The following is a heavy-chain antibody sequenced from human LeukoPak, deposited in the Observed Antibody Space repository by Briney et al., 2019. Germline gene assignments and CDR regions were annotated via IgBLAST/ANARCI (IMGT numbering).Heavy chain of an antibody. Sequence: KPSETLSLTCTVSGGSISSYYWGWIRQPPGKGLEWIGSIYYSGSTYYXPSLXSRVTISVDTSKNQFSLKLSSVTAAATAVYYCXRDPXXFGEADNXFDPWGQGTLVTVSS. J-gene: IGHJ5*02. CDR3: XRDPXXFGEADNXFDP. V-gene: IGHV4-39*07. CDR1: GGSISSYY. D-gene: IGHD3-10*01. CDR2: IYYSGST.